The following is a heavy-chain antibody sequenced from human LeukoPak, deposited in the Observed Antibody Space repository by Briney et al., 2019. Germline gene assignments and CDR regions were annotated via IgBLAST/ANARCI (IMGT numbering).Heavy chain of an antibody. CDR1: GVSFSGYY. D-gene: IGHD5-18*01. CDR2: INHSGST. CDR3: ARGPRGYSYVNFDY. J-gene: IGHJ4*02. Sequence: SETLSLTRAVYGVSFSGYYWSWIRQPPGKGLEWIGEINHSGSTNYNPSLKSRVTISVDTSKNQFSLKLSSVTAADTAVYYCARGPRGYSYVNFDYWGQGTLVTVSS. V-gene: IGHV4-34*01.